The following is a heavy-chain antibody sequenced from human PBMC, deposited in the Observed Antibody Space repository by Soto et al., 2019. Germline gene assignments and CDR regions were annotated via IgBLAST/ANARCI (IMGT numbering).Heavy chain of an antibody. CDR3: ARYLYCSGGSCFLRQYYFDY. D-gene: IGHD2-15*01. V-gene: IGHV4-59*08. Sequence: QVQLQESGPGLVKPSETLSLSCTVSGDSVRSHYWSWIRQPPGKGLEWIGHLYYSGSTKYNPSLRSRVTASIDTSKNQFSLKLSSVTATDAAVYYCARYLYCSGGSCFLRQYYFDYWGQGTLVTVSS. CDR1: GDSVRSHY. J-gene: IGHJ4*02. CDR2: LYYSGST.